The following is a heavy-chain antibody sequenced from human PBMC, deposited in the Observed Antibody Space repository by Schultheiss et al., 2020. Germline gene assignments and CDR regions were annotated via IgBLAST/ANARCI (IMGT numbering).Heavy chain of an antibody. CDR2: IYYSGST. Sequence: SETLSLTCTVSGGSISSYYWSWIRQPPGKGLEWIGYIYYSGSTYYNPSLKSRVTISVDTSKNQFSLKLSSVTAADTAVYYCAKGYYYDSSGYPNWFDPWGQGTLVTVSS. D-gene: IGHD3-22*01. V-gene: IGHV4-59*12. J-gene: IGHJ5*02. CDR3: AKGYYYDSSGYPNWFDP. CDR1: GGSISSYY.